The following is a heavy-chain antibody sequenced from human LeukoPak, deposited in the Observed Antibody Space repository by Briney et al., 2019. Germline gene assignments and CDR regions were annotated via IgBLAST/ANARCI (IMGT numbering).Heavy chain of an antibody. V-gene: IGHV3-23*01. D-gene: IGHD3-10*01. J-gene: IGHJ6*03. CDR1: GFTFSSYA. CDR2: ISGSGGST. Sequence: PGGSLRLSYAASGFTFSSYAMSWVRQAPGKGLEWVSAISGSGGSTYYADSVKGRFTISRDNSKNTLYLQMNSLRAEDTAVYYCARGGVNTMLRGVIRYYYMDVWGKGTTVTISS. CDR3: ARGGVNTMLRGVIRYYYMDV.